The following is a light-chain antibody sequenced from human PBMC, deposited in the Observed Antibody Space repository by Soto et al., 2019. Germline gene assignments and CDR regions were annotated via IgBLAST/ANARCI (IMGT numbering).Light chain of an antibody. V-gene: IGKV1-9*01. CDR3: QQRNSYPIT. Sequence: DIQLTQSPSFLSASVGDRVTITCRASQGISNYSAWYQQKPGKAPNLLIHTASTLQSGVPSRFSGSGSGTEFTLTISSLQPEDCATYYCQQRNSYPITFGQGTRLEIK. CDR1: QGISNY. J-gene: IGKJ5*01. CDR2: TAS.